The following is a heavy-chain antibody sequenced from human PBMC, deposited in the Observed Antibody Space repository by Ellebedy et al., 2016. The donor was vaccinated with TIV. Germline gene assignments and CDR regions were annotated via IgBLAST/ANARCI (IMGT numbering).Heavy chain of an antibody. CDR3: ARDHGWSTDAFDI. Sequence: SETLSLXXTVSGASITSGSYYWSWIRQPPGKGLEWIGYIYYSGSTNYNPSLKSRVTISVDTSKNQFSLKLSSVTAADTAVYYCARDHGWSTDAFDIWGQGTMVTVSS. CDR1: GASITSGSYY. CDR2: IYYSGST. D-gene: IGHD1-26*01. J-gene: IGHJ3*02. V-gene: IGHV4-61*01.